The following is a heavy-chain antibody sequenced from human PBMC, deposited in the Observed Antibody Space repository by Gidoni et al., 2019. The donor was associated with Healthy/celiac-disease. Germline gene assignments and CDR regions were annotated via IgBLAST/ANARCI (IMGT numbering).Heavy chain of an antibody. V-gene: IGHV3-9*01. CDR1: GFTFDDYA. D-gene: IGHD2-15*01. CDR2: ISWNSGSI. Sequence: EVQLVESGGGLVQPGRSLRLSCAASGFTFDDYAMHWVRQAPGKGLAWVSGISWNSGSIGYADSVKGRFTISRDNAKNSLYLQMNSLRAEDTALYYCAKGRDIVVVRNAFDIWGQGTMVTVSS. J-gene: IGHJ3*02. CDR3: AKGRDIVVVRNAFDI.